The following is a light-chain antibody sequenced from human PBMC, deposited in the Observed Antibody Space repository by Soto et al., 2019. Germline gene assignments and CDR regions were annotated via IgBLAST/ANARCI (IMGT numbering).Light chain of an antibody. CDR3: QQYGTSPPNT. J-gene: IGKJ5*01. CDR1: PSISSIY. Sequence: EIVLTQSPCTLSLSPGERATLSCRASPSISSIYLAWYQQKPGQAPRLLISGASSRATGIPARFSGSGSGTDFTLTISRLEPEDFAVYYCQQYGTSPPNTFGQGTRLEIK. CDR2: GAS. V-gene: IGKV3-20*01.